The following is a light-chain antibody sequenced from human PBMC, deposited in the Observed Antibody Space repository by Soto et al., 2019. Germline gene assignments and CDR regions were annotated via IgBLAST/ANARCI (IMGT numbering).Light chain of an antibody. CDR3: QQRSDWPKT. CDR2: DAF. CDR1: QSVSTY. J-gene: IGKJ2*01. Sequence: EIVLTQSPATLSLSPGERATLSCRASQSVSTYLAWYQQKPGQAPRLLIYDAFNRATGIPARFSGSGSGTDFTLTISSLESEDFAFYYCQQRSDWPKTFGQGTKLEI. V-gene: IGKV3-11*01.